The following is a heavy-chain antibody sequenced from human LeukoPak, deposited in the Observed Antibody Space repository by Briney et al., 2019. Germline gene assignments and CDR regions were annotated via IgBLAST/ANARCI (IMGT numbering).Heavy chain of an antibody. Sequence: GGSLRLSCAASGFTFSPYWMHWVRQAPGKGLVWVSRIHSDGSITRYADSVKGRFTISRDNAKNTLFLQMNSLRAEDTAVYYCAREASYSSTSDYWGQGTLVTVSS. V-gene: IGHV3-74*01. J-gene: IGHJ4*02. CDR3: AREASYSSTSDY. CDR2: IHSDGSIT. CDR1: GFTFSPYW. D-gene: IGHD6-6*01.